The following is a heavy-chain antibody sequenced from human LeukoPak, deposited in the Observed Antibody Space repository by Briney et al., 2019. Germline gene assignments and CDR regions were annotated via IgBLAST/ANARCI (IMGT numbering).Heavy chain of an antibody. D-gene: IGHD3-22*01. J-gene: IGHJ6*02. CDR1: GYTFTGYY. Sequence: GASVKVSCKASGYTFTGYYMHWVRQAPGQGLEWMGWINPNSGGTNYAQKFQGRVTMTRDTSISTAYMELSRLRSDDTAVYYCARDPFAMIVVVSGMDVWSQGTTVTVSS. CDR3: ARDPFAMIVVVSGMDV. V-gene: IGHV1-2*02. CDR2: INPNSGGT.